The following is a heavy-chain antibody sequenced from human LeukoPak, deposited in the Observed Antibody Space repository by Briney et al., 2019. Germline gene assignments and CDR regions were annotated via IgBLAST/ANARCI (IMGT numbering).Heavy chain of an antibody. Sequence: PGGSLPLSCAASGFSFISYSMNWVRPAPGEGLEWVSSISSSSTYIYYADSVKGRFTISRDNAKNSLYLQMNSLRAEDTAVYYCARDRLGYDSSGMDVWGQGTTVTVSS. CDR1: GFSFISYS. D-gene: IGHD3-22*01. J-gene: IGHJ6*02. CDR3: ARDRLGYDSSGMDV. CDR2: ISSSSTYI. V-gene: IGHV3-21*01.